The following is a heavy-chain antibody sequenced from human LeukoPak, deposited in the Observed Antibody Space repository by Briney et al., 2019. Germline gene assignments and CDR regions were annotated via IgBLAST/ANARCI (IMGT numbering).Heavy chain of an antibody. CDR1: GFTFSSYA. Sequence: GGSLRLSCAASGFTFSSYAMHWVRQAPGKGLEWVAVISYDGSNKYYADSVKGRFTISRDNSKNTLYLQMNSLRAEDTAVYYCARDTGPTIIGFDYWGQGTLVTVSS. J-gene: IGHJ4*02. CDR3: ARDTGPTIIGFDY. D-gene: IGHD1-14*01. CDR2: ISYDGSNK. V-gene: IGHV3-30-3*01.